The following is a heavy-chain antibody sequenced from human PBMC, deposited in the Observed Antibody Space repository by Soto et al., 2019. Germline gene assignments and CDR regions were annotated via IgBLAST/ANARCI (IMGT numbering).Heavy chain of an antibody. J-gene: IGHJ6*02. CDR3: ARGGGWGLPIGGYYYYGMDV. Sequence: VQLVESGGGLVQPGGSLRLSCAASGFTFSSYDMHWVRQATGKGLEWVSAIGTAGDTYYPGSVKGRFTISRENAKNSLYLQMNSRRAGDTAVYYCARGGGWGLPIGGYYYYGMDVWGQGTTVTVSS. CDR1: GFTFSSYD. V-gene: IGHV3-13*04. CDR2: IGTAGDT. D-gene: IGHD1-26*01.